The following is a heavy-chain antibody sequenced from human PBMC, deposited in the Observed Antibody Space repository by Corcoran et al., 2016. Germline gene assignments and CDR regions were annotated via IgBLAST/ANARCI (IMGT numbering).Heavy chain of an antibody. Sequence: QVQLVQSGAEVKKPGASVKVSCKASGYTFTSYGISWVRQAPGQGLEWMGWISAYNGNTNYAQKLQGRVTMTTDTSTSTAYMERRSLRSDDTAVYYCASDSVGGYRYIDLDYWGQGTLVTVSS. J-gene: IGHJ4*02. D-gene: IGHD3-16*02. CDR3: ASDSVGGYRYIDLDY. CDR2: ISAYNGNT. CDR1: GYTFTSYG. V-gene: IGHV1-18*01.